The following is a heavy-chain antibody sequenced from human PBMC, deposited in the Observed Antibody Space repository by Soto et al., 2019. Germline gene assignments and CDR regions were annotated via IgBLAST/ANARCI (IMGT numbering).Heavy chain of an antibody. CDR2: ISGSGGST. CDR3: AKGFLGNYDFLCGYYPYYYYYYMDV. V-gene: IGHV3-23*01. Sequence: EVQLLESGGGLVQPGGSLRLSCAASGFTFSSYAMSWVRQAPGKGLEWVSAISGSGGSTYYADSVKGRFTISRDNSKNTLYLQMNSLRAEDTAVYYCAKGFLGNYDFLCGYYPYYYYYYMDVWGKGTTVTVSS. J-gene: IGHJ6*03. D-gene: IGHD3-3*01. CDR1: GFTFSSYA.